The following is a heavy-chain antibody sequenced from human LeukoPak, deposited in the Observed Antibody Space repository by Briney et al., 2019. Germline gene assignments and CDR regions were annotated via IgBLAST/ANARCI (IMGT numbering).Heavy chain of an antibody. V-gene: IGHV4-34*01. CDR1: GGSFSGYY. Sequence: SETLSLTCAVYGGSFSGYYWSWIRQPPGKGLEWIGEINHSGSTNYNPSLKSRVTISVDTFKNQFSLKLSSVTAADTAVYYCARGGVSIAARPFDYWGQGTLVTVSS. J-gene: IGHJ4*02. D-gene: IGHD6-6*01. CDR3: ARGGVSIAARPFDY. CDR2: INHSGST.